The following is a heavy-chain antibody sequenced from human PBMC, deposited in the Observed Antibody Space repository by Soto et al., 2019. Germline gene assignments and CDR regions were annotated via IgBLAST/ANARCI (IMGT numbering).Heavy chain of an antibody. V-gene: IGHV3-73*01. J-gene: IGHJ4*02. CDR3: STLSFYYESRPTEYVDY. D-gene: IGHD3-22*01. CDR2: IKTAVHNYAT. CDR1: GFAFNGSI. Sequence: PGGSLRLSCAASGFAFNGSILHWVRQTPGKGLEWVGRIKTAVHNYATSYGPTVIGRFTISRDDSQTTTYLQMSSLKTEDTAVYYCSTLSFYYESRPTEYVDYWGQGALVTVSS.